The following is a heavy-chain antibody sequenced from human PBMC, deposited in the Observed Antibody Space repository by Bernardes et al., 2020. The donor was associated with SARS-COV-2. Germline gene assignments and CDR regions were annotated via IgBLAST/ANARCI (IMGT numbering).Heavy chain of an antibody. J-gene: IGHJ4*02. CDR1: GFTFSSYG. CDR2: ISYDGSNK. V-gene: IGHV3-30*18. CDR3: AKLSSTRPTEIEAFDY. D-gene: IGHD2-2*01. Sequence: GGSLRLSCAASGFTFSSYGMHWVRQAPGKGLEWVAVISYDGSNKYYADSVKGRFTISRDNSKNTLYLQMNSLRAEDTAVYYCAKLSSTRPTEIEAFDYWGQGTLVTVSS.